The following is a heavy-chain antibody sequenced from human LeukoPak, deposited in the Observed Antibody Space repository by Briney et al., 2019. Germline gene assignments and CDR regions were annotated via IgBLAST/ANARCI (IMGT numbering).Heavy chain of an antibody. D-gene: IGHD2-2*01. Sequence: SLRLSCAASGFTFDDYAMHWVRQAPGKGLEWVSGFGWNSGSIGYADSVKGRFTISRDNAKNSLYLQMNSLRAEDTALYYCAKDSSDCSSPSCYGWFDPWGQGTLVTVSS. J-gene: IGHJ5*02. V-gene: IGHV3-9*01. CDR1: GFTFDDYA. CDR2: FGWNSGSI. CDR3: AKDSSDCSSPSCYGWFDP.